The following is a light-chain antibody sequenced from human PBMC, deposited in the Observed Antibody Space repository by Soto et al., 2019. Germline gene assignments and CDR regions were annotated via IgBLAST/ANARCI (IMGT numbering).Light chain of an antibody. V-gene: IGKV3-20*01. Sequence: NVLTQSVGALSLHPGERATLSCRASQSLNSNYLAWHQQKPGQAPRLLIYDTFSRATGIPDRFSGSGSGTDFTLTISRLEPEDFAVYFCQQYDYLITFGQGTRLEIK. CDR3: QQYDYLIT. J-gene: IGKJ5*01. CDR2: DTF. CDR1: QSLNSNY.